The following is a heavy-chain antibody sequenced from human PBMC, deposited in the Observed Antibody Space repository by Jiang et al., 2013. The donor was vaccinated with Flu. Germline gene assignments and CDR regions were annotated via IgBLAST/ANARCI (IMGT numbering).Heavy chain of an antibody. J-gene: IGHJ3*02. Sequence: AEVKKPGESLKISCKGSGYSFTSYWIGWVRQMPGKGLEWMGIIYPGDSDTRYSPSFQGQVTISADKSISTAYLQWSSLKASDTAMYYCARHGDGPATRSAFDIWGQGTMVSVSS. CDR1: GYSFTSYW. CDR3: ARHGDGPATRSAFDI. D-gene: IGHD2-2*01. V-gene: IGHV5-51*01. CDR2: IYPGDSDT.